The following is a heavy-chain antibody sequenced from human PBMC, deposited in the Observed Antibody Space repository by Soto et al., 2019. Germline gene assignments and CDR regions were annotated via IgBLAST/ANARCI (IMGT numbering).Heavy chain of an antibody. J-gene: IGHJ4*02. D-gene: IGHD2-2*01. V-gene: IGHV4-59*01. CDR1: VGSISSYY. CDR2: IYYSGST. CDR3: ARSWAGPAAAYYFDY. Sequence: PSETLSLTCTVSVGSISSYYWCWIRQPPGKGLEWIGYIYYSGSTNYNPSLKSRVTISVDTSKNQFSLKLSSVTAADTAVYYCARSWAGPAAAYYFDYWGQGTLVTVSS.